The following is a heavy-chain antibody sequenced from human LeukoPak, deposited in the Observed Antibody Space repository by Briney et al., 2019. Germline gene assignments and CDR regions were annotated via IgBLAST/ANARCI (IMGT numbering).Heavy chain of an antibody. CDR2: IYYSGGT. V-gene: IGHV4-39*02. CDR1: VGSISSSTYY. J-gene: IGHJ6*02. D-gene: IGHD3/OR15-3a*01. Sequence: KPSETLSLTCTVSVGSISSSTYYWGWGPQPPGEGLGWIWRIYYSGGTYYNPSLKSRVTISVDTSKNQFSLKLSSVTAADTAVYYCARDAGTSYYYYYGMDVWGQGTTVTVSS. CDR3: ARDAGTSYYYYYGMDV.